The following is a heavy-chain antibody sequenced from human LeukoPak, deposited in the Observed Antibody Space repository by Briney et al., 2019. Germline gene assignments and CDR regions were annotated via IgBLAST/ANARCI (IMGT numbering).Heavy chain of an antibody. D-gene: IGHD2-15*01. Sequence: NLQGRVTMTRDTSTSTVYMELSSLRSEDTAVYYCARSYGGNNAFDYWGQGTLVTVSS. V-gene: IGHV1-46*01. CDR3: ARSYGGNNAFDY. J-gene: IGHJ4*02.